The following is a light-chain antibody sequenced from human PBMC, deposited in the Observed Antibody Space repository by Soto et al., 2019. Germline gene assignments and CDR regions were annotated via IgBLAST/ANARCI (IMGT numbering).Light chain of an antibody. CDR3: QVWDSSTLGGYV. Sequence: SYELTQPPSVSVAPGQTARITCGGNNIGSKSVHWYQQKPGQAPVLVVYDDSDRPSGIPERFSGSNSGNTATLTISRVEAGDEADYYCQVWDSSTLGGYVFRTGTKLTVL. J-gene: IGLJ1*01. CDR2: DDS. V-gene: IGLV3-21*02. CDR1: NIGSKS.